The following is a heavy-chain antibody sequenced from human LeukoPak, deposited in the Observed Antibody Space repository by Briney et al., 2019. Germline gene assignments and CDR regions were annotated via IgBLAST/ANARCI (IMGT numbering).Heavy chain of an antibody. V-gene: IGHV1-18*01. D-gene: IGHD6-13*01. CDR3: ARTPSTSETAAGSFDY. CDR1: GYTFTSYG. J-gene: IGHJ4*02. CDR2: ISAYNGNT. Sequence: ASVKVSCKPSGYTFTSYGISWVRQAPGQGREWMGWISAYNGNTNYAQKLQGRVSMTTDTSTSTAYMELRSLRSDDTAVYYCARTPSTSETAAGSFDYWGQGTLVTVSS.